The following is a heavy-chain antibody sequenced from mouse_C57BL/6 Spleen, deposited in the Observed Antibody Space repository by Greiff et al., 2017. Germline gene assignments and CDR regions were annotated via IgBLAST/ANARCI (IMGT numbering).Heavy chain of an antibody. D-gene: IGHD1-1*01. J-gene: IGHJ3*01. CDR2: ISYDGSN. CDR1: GYSITSGYY. V-gene: IGHV3-6*01. CDR3: ARALNYGSSPFAY. Sequence: EVQLVESGPGLVKPSQSLSLTCSVTGYSITSGYYWNWIRQFPGNKLEWMGYISYDGSNNYNPSLKNRISIPRDTSKNQFFLKLNSVTTEDTATYYCARALNYGSSPFAYWGQGTLVTVSA.